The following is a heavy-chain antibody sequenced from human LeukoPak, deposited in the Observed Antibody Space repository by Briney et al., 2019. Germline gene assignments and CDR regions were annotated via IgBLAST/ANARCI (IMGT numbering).Heavy chain of an antibody. CDR1: GGSISSVGYY. CDR3: ARASFGESYYYYYGMDV. J-gene: IGHJ6*02. CDR2: IYYSGST. Sequence: SQTLSLTCTVSGGSISSVGYYWSWIRQHPGKGLEWIAYIYYSGSTYYNPSLKSRVTISVDTSKNQFSLKLSSVTAADTAVYYCARASFGESYYYYYGMDVWGQGTTVTVSS. D-gene: IGHD3-10*01. V-gene: IGHV4-31*03.